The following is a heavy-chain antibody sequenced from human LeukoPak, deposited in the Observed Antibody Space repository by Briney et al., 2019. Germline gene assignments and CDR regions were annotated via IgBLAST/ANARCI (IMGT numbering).Heavy chain of an antibody. CDR3: ARALSPDDAFDI. J-gene: IGHJ3*02. CDR2: IWYDGSNK. CDR1: GFTFSSYG. V-gene: IGHV3-33*01. Sequence: GRSLRLSCAASGFTFSSYGMPWVRQAPGKGLEWVAVIWYDGSNKYYADSVKGRFTISRDNSKNTLYLQMNSLRAEDTAVYYCARALSPDDAFDIWGQGTMVTVSS.